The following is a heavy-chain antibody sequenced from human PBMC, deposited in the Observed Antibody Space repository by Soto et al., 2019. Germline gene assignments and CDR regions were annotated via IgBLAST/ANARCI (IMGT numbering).Heavy chain of an antibody. CDR3: ARGAVAGTGDYFDY. V-gene: IGHV3-53*04. Sequence: PGGSLRLSCAASGFTVSSNYMSWVRQAPGKGLEWVSVIYSGGSTYYADSVKGRFTISRHNSKNTLYLQMNSLRAEDTAVYYCARGAVAGTGDYFDYWGQGTLVTVSS. CDR2: IYSGGST. CDR1: GFTVSSNY. J-gene: IGHJ4*02. D-gene: IGHD6-19*01.